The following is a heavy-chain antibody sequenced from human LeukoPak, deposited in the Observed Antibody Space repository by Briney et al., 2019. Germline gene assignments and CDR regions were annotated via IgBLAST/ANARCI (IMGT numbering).Heavy chain of an antibody. CDR2: ISYDGSNK. J-gene: IGHJ4*02. V-gene: IGHV3-30*18. CDR1: GFTFSSYG. Sequence: GGSLRPSCAASGFTFSSYGMHWVRQAPGKGLEWVAVISYDGSNKYYADSVKGRFTISRDNSKNTLYLQMNSLRAEDTAVYYCAKDRSRYYYGSGSPPSDYWGQGTLVTVSS. D-gene: IGHD3-10*01. CDR3: AKDRSRYYYGSGSPPSDY.